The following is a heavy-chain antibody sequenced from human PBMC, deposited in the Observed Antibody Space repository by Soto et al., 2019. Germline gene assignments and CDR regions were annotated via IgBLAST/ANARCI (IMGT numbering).Heavy chain of an antibody. D-gene: IGHD6-13*01. Sequence: QSLTCAVYGGSFSGYYWSWIRQPAGKGLEWIGEIYHGGSSNYNPSLKSRVTISVDTSKNQFSLKLSSVTAADTAVYYCARGSSRCDYWGQGTLVTVSS. CDR1: GGSFSGYY. CDR3: ARGSSRCDY. J-gene: IGHJ4*02. V-gene: IGHV4-34*01. CDR2: IYHGGSS.